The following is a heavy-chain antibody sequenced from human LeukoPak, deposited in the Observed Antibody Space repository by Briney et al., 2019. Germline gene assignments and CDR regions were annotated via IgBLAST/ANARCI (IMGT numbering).Heavy chain of an antibody. CDR2: ISAHDGRT. D-gene: IGHD2-2*01. CDR1: GYTFTSYG. V-gene: IGHV1-18*01. Sequence: ASVKVSCKASGYTFTSYGITWVRQAPGQGLAWMGWISAHDGRTNYAQKFQGRVTMTTDTSTSTAYMELRSLRSDDTAVYYCARGDVVVSAAVRFDPWGQGTLVTVSS. J-gene: IGHJ5*02. CDR3: ARGDVVVSAAVRFDP.